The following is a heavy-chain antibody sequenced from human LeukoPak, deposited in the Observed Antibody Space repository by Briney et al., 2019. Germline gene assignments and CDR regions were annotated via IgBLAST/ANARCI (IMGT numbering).Heavy chain of an antibody. Sequence: GGSLRLSCAASGFTFSSYSMNWVRQAPGKGLEWVSSISSSSSTIYYADSVKGRFTISRDDAKNSLYLQMNNLRAEDTAVYYCARADYDFWSGYYYYWGQGTLVTVSS. D-gene: IGHD3-3*01. CDR2: ISSSSSTI. V-gene: IGHV3-48*04. J-gene: IGHJ4*02. CDR3: ARADYDFWSGYYYY. CDR1: GFTFSSYS.